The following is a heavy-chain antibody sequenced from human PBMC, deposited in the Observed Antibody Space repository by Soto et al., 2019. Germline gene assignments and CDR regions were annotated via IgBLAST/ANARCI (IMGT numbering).Heavy chain of an antibody. V-gene: IGHV3-30*18. CDR2: ISYDGSNK. CDR1: GFTFSGYG. CDR3: AKRLLSYYYGMDV. D-gene: IGHD2-15*01. J-gene: IGHJ6*02. Sequence: QVQLVESGGGVVQPGRSLRLSCAASGFTFSGYGMHWVRQAPGKGLEWVAVISYDGSNKYYADSVKGRFTISRDNSKNTLYLQMNSLRAEDTAVYYCAKRLLSYYYGMDVWGQGTTVTVSS.